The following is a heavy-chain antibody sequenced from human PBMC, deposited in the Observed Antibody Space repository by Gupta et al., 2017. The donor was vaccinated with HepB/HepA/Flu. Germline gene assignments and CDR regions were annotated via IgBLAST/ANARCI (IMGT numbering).Heavy chain of an antibody. V-gene: IGHV3-23*01. Sequence: EVHLLESGGDLVKRGGSLRLSCGVCGFTIGGNDMSCVRQAPGKGLEGGSGICSEMIQNYTVALRGRFTIARYNSENRVYLQINSLRVGDTAVYYCAKDLWFWSGMDVWGKGTTVTVSS. CDR2: ICSEMIQ. CDR3: AKDLWFWSGMDV. J-gene: IGHJ6*03. D-gene: IGHD3-3*01. CDR1: GFTIGGND.